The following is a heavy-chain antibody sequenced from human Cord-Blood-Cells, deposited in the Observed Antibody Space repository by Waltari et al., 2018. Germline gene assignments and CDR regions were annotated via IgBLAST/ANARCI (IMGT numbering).Heavy chain of an antibody. CDR1: GYTFTSYG. CDR3: ARDLTGDDAFDI. J-gene: IGHJ3*02. V-gene: IGHV1-18*04. D-gene: IGHD7-27*01. CDR2: NSAYNDNT. Sequence: QVQLVQSGAEVKKPGASVKVSCKASGYTFTSYGISWVRQAPGKGLEWMGWNSAYNDNTNYAQKLQGRVTMTTDTSTSTAYMELRSLISDDTAVYYCARDLTGDDAFDIWGQGTMVTVSS.